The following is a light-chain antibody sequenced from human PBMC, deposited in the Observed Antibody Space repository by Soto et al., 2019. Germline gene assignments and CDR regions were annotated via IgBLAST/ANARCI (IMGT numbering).Light chain of an antibody. V-gene: IGKV2-28*01. J-gene: IGKJ1*01. Sequence: DIVMTQSPLSLPVTPGEPASISCRSIQSLLHSNGYNYLDWYLQKPGQSPQLLIYLGSNRASGVPDRFSGSGSGTDFTLKISRVEAEDVGVYYCMQALQTPSTFGPGTKVDIK. CDR2: LGS. CDR1: QSLLHSNGYNY. CDR3: MQALQTPST.